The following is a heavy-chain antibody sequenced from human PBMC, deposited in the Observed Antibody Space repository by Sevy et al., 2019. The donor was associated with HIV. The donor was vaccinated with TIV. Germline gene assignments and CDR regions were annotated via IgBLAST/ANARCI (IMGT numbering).Heavy chain of an antibody. J-gene: IGHJ4*02. V-gene: IGHV4-59*13. CDR2: IYNNGNT. Sequence: SETLSLSCTVSGGSITSYYWSWIRLPPGNGLEWIGHIYNNGNTNYNPSLRSRVTISVDRSKNQFSLKLSSVTAADTAVYYCAKVTYYYDSRGYPNYYFDYWGQGTLVTVSS. CDR1: GGSITSYY. D-gene: IGHD3-22*01. CDR3: AKVTYYYDSRGYPNYYFDY.